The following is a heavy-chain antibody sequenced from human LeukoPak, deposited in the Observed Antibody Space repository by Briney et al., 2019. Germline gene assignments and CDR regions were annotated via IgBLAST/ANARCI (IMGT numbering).Heavy chain of an antibody. CDR1: GFTFSSYG. CDR2: IRYDRSNK. Sequence: GGSLRLSCAASGFTFSSYGMHWVRQAPGKGLEWVAFIRYDRSNKYYADSVKGRFTISRDNSKNTLYLQMNSLRAEDTAVYYCAKAPPITIFGVVPDYWGQGTLVTVSS. D-gene: IGHD3-3*01. J-gene: IGHJ4*02. V-gene: IGHV3-30*02. CDR3: AKAPPITIFGVVPDY.